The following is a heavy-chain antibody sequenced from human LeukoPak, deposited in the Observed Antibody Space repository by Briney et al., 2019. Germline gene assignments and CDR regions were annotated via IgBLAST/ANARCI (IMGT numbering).Heavy chain of an antibody. D-gene: IGHD6-25*01. Sequence: PSETLSLTCTVSGGSIRSYYWCWIRQPPGKGLEWIGYIYSSGTTNYNPSLKSRVTFSIDSTKNHFSLKLTSVRAADTAVYYCARLYGSGYYDGDFWGQGSLVTVSS. CDR1: GGSIRSYY. CDR2: IYSSGTT. V-gene: IGHV4-59*08. J-gene: IGHJ4*02. CDR3: ARLYGSGYYDGDF.